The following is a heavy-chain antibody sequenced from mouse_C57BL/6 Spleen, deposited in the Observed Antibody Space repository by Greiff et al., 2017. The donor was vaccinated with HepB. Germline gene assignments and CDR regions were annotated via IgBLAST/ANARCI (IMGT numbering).Heavy chain of an antibody. D-gene: IGHD2-10*02. CDR1: GFSLTSYG. Sequence: LQESGPGLVQPSQSLSITCTVSGFSLTSYGVHWVRQSPGKGLEWLGVIWSGGSTDYNAAFISRLSISKDNSKSQVFFKINSLQADDTAIYYCARKKEAYGNYDAMDYWGQGTSVTVSS. CDR2: IWSGGST. V-gene: IGHV2-2*01. J-gene: IGHJ4*01. CDR3: ARKKEAYGNYDAMDY.